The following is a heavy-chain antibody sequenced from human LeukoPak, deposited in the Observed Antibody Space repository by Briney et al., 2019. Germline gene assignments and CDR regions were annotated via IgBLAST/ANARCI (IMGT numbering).Heavy chain of an antibody. V-gene: IGHV1-8*01. D-gene: IGHD6-19*01. CDR1: GYTFTSYD. CDR3: ARGGAVAGYYYYYYMDV. Sequence: PVASVKVSCKASGYTFTSYDINWVRQAPGQGLEWLGWMNPNSGNTGYAQKFQGRVTMTRNTSISTAYMVLSSLRSEDTAVYYCARGGAVAGYYYYYYMDVWGKGTTVTVSS. CDR2: MNPNSGNT. J-gene: IGHJ6*03.